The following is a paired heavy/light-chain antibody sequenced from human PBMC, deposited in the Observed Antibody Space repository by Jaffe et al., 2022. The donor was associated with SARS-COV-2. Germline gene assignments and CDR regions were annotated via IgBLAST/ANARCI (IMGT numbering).Light chain of an antibody. CDR3: SSYATSNDFHVV. V-gene: IGLV2-8*01. CDR1: SSDVGGYNY. J-gene: IGLJ2*01. Sequence: QSALTQPPSASGSPGQAVAISCTGTSSDVGGYNYVSWYQQHPGKAPKLIIYEVNKRPSGVPDRFSGSKSGNTASLTVSGLQTEDEAHYYCSSYATSNDFHVVFGGGTKLTVL. CDR2: EVN.
Heavy chain of an antibody. CDR3: ARDADIRYDFWKGSGGSFDF. D-gene: IGHD3-3*01. Sequence: QVRLVQSGSEVKKPGASVRVSCKASGYLFTQYYLHWVRQAPGQGLEWMAIINPNSGKTHYAQKFQGRITVARDTSTNTFDVELSSLTSDDTAVYYCARDADIRYDFWKGSGGSFDFWGQGTMVTV. CDR1: GYLFTQYY. V-gene: IGHV1-46*01. CDR2: INPNSGKT. J-gene: IGHJ3*01.